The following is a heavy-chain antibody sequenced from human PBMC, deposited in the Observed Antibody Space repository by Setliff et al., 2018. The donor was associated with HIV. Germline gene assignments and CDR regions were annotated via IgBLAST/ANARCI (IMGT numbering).Heavy chain of an antibody. CDR1: GDSISNYY. Sequence: SETLSLTCTVSGDSISNYYWSWVRQPPGKGLEWIGYIYTTGTTNYNPSLKSRVTISVDTSKNQFSLKLSSVTAADTAVYYCARVYSRSWFFFDHWGQGILVTVSS. CDR2: IYTTGTT. J-gene: IGHJ4*02. CDR3: ARVYSRSWFFFDH. V-gene: IGHV4-4*09. D-gene: IGHD6-13*01.